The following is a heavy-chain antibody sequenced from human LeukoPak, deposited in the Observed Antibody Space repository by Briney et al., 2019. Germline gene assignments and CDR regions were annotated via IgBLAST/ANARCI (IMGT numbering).Heavy chain of an antibody. CDR1: GFTFSSYW. D-gene: IGHD2-2*01. J-gene: IGHJ1*01. Sequence: GGSLRLSCAASGFTFSSYWMSWVRQAPGKGLEWVANIKQDGSEKYYADSVKGRFTISRDNSKNTLYLQMNSLRAEDTAVYYCARDSSWSPRIVVVPAARSVGGYFQHWGQGTLVTVPS. CDR3: ARDSSWSPRIVVVPAARSVGGYFQH. CDR2: IKQDGSEK. V-gene: IGHV3-7*01.